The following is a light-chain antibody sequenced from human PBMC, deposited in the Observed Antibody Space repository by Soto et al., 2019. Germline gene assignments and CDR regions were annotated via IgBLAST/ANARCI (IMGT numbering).Light chain of an antibody. V-gene: IGLV6-57*04. J-gene: IGLJ2*01. CDR3: QSYYSSNHVV. CDR1: SGSIASNY. Sequence: NFMLTQPHSVSESPGKTVTIPCTRSSGSIASNYVQWYQQRPGSAPTTVIYEDNQRPSGVPDRFSGSIDSSSNSASLTISGLKTEDEADYYCQSYYSSNHVVFGGGTKLTVL. CDR2: EDN.